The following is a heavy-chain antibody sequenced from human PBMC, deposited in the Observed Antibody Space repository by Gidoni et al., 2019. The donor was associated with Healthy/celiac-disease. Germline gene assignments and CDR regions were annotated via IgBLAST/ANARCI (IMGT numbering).Heavy chain of an antibody. J-gene: IGHJ4*02. V-gene: IGHV4-34*01. CDR2: INHSGST. CDR3: ARAGYYYDSSGALDY. CDR1: GGSFSGYY. D-gene: IGHD3-22*01. Sequence: QAQLQQWGAGLLKPSETLSLTCAVYGGSFSGYYWSWIRQPPGKGLEWIGEINHSGSTNYNPSLKSRVTISVDTSKNQFSLKLSSVTAADTAVYYCARAGYYYDSSGALDYWGQGTLVTVSS.